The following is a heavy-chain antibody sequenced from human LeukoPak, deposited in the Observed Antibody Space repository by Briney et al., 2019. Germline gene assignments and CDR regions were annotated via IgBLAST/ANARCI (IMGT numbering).Heavy chain of an antibody. D-gene: IGHD2-2*01. CDR2: INHSGST. CDR3: ARRGSASTLDY. Sequence: SETLSLTCAVYGESFSGNYWSWIRQSPGKGLEWVGEINHSGSTSYNPSLKSRVTMSVDTSKNQFSPKLSSVTAADTAVYYCARRGSASTLDYWRQGNPGTVSS. V-gene: IGHV4-34*01. J-gene: IGHJ4*02. CDR1: GESFSGNY.